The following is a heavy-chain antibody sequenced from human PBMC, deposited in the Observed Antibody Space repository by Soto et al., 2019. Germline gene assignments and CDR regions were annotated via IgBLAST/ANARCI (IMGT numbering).Heavy chain of an antibody. J-gene: IGHJ4*02. CDR3: AKDRQEWAVAGQGGFDY. V-gene: IGHV3-23*01. CDR1: GFTFSSYA. D-gene: IGHD6-19*01. CDR2: ISGSGGST. Sequence: GGSLRLSCAASGFTFSSYAMSWVRQAPGKGLEWVSAISGSGGSTYYADSVKGRFTISRDNSKNTLYLQMNSLRAEDTAVYYCAKDRQEWAVAGQGGFDYWGQGTLVTVSS.